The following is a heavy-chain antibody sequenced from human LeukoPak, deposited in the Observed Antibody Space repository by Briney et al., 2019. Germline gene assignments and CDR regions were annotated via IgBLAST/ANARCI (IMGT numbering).Heavy chain of an antibody. V-gene: IGHV4-59*01. CDR2: IYYSGST. CDR1: GGSITSYH. Sequence: PSETLSLTCTVSGGSITSYHYSWIRQPPGKGLEWIGYIYYSGSTNYNPSLKSRVTISVDTSKNQFSLKLSSVTAADTAVYYCARGGSGTYYHYWGQGTLSPSPQ. CDR3: ARGGSGTYYHY. D-gene: IGHD1-26*01. J-gene: IGHJ4*02.